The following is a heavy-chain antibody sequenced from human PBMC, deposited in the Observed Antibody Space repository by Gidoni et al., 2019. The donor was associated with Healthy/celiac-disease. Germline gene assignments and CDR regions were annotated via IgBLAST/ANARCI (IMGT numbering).Heavy chain of an antibody. CDR2: INHSGST. V-gene: IGHV4-34*01. CDR1: GGSFSGYY. CDR3: ARGRKSGRDSSGWYAKGVRTHYFDY. Sequence: QVQLQQWGAGLLKPSETLSLTCAVYGGSFSGYYWSWIRQPPGKGLEWIGEINHSGSTNYNPSLKSRVTISVDTSKNQFSLKLSSVTAADTAVYYCARGRKSGRDSSGWYAKGVRTHYFDYWGQGTLVTVSS. J-gene: IGHJ4*02. D-gene: IGHD6-19*01.